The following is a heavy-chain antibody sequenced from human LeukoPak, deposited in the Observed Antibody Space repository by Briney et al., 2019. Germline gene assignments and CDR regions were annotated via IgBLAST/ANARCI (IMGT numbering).Heavy chain of an antibody. Sequence: GGSLRLSCAASGFIVSHNTMAWVRQAPGKGLEWVSLVYSAGTTYYADSVKGRFTISRDNSRNSLLLQMNNLRAEDTAVYYCAETRGYSGYDHIASWGQGTLVTVSS. J-gene: IGHJ4*02. CDR2: VYSAGTT. CDR1: GFIVSHNT. CDR3: AETRGYSGYDHIAS. D-gene: IGHD5-12*01. V-gene: IGHV3-66*01.